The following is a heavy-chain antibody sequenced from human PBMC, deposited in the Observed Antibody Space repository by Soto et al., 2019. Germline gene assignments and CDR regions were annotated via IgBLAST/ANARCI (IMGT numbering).Heavy chain of an antibody. CDR1: GFTFSNAW. D-gene: IGHD6-13*01. CDR2: ISGSGGST. CDR3: AYSSTPFDY. V-gene: IGHV3-23*01. J-gene: IGHJ4*02. Sequence: GGSLRLSCAASGFTFSNAWMNWVRQAPGKGLEWVSAISGSGGSTYYADSVKGRFTISRDNSKNTLYLQMNSLRAEDTAVYYCAYSSTPFDYWGQGTLVTVSS.